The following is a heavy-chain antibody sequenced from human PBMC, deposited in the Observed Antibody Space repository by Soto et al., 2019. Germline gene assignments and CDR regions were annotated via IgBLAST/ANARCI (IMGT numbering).Heavy chain of an antibody. CDR1: RFTFSNAW. Sequence: GGSLRLSCAASRFTFSNAWMNWVRQAPGKGLEWVGRIKSIIDGGTTDYAAPVKGRFTISRDDSKNTLYLQMNSLKTEDTAVYYCTTGKVGNKDDYYYYGLDVWGQGTSVIGSS. CDR3: TTGKVGNKDDYYYYGLDV. D-gene: IGHD1-26*01. J-gene: IGHJ6*01. V-gene: IGHV3-15*07. CDR2: IKSIIDGGTT.